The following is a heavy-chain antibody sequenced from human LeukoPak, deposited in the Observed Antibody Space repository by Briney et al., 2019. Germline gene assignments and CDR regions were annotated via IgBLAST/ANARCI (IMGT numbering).Heavy chain of an antibody. D-gene: IGHD1-26*01. V-gene: IGHV3-20*01. J-gene: IGHJ4*02. CDR2: INWNGGTT. CDR1: GFTFSSYA. Sequence: GGSLRLSCAASGFTFSSYAMSWVRQAPGKGLEWVSGINWNGGTTGYADSVKGRFTISRDNAKNSLYLQMHSLRAEDTALYHCARKGLGGELGGFDYWGQGILVTVSS. CDR3: ARKGLGGELGGFDY.